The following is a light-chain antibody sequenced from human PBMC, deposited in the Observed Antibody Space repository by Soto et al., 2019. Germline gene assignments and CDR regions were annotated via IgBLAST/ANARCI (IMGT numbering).Light chain of an antibody. V-gene: IGLV2-23*01. J-gene: IGLJ3*02. CDR1: SSDVGSYNL. Sequence: QSALTQPASVSGSPGQSITISCTGTSSDVGSYNLVSWYQQHPGKAPKLMIYEGSKRPSGVSNRFSGPKSGNTASLTISGLQAEDEADYYCCSYAGSSNWVFGGGTKVTVL. CDR2: EGS. CDR3: CSYAGSSNWV.